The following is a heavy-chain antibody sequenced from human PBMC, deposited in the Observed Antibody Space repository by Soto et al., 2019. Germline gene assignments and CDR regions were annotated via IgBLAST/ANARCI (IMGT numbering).Heavy chain of an antibody. CDR1: GFTXSGSA. Sequence: PGGALRLSCAASGFTXSGSAMHWVRQASGKGLEWVGRIRSKANSYATAYAASVKGRFTISRDDSKNTAYLQMNSLKTEDTAVYYCTRSHSRYYYGMDVWGQGTTVTVSS. CDR2: IRSKANSYAT. V-gene: IGHV3-73*01. D-gene: IGHD6-13*01. J-gene: IGHJ6*02. CDR3: TRSHSRYYYGMDV.